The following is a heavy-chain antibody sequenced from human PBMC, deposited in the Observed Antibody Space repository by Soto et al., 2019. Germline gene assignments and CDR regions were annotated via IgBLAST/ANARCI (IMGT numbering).Heavy chain of an antibody. Sequence: QVQLVESGGGVVQPGRSLRLSCAASGFTFSSYGMHWVRQAAGKGLEWVAVIWYDGSNKYYADSVKGRFTISRDNSKNTLYLQMNSLRAEDTAVYYCARVDCSSTGCYRGAFDYWGQGTLVTVSS. CDR1: GFTFSSYG. D-gene: IGHD2-2*02. J-gene: IGHJ4*02. CDR3: ARVDCSSTGCYRGAFDY. CDR2: IWYDGSNK. V-gene: IGHV3-33*01.